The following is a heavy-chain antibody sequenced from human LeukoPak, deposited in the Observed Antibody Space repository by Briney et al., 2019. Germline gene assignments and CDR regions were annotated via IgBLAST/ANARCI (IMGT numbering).Heavy chain of an antibody. Sequence: SVKVSCKASGYTFTGYYMHWVRQAPGQGLEWMGWINPNSGGTNYAQKFQGRVTMTRDTSISTAYMELSRLRSDDTAVYYCARQDYYDSSGYSYWGQGPLVTVSS. D-gene: IGHD3-22*01. CDR1: GYTFTGYY. CDR2: INPNSGGT. CDR3: ARQDYYDSSGYSY. J-gene: IGHJ4*02. V-gene: IGHV1-2*02.